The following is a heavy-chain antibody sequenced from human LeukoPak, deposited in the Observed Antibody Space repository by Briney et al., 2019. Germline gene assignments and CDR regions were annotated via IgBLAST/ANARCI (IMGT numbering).Heavy chain of an antibody. CDR2: MNPNSGNT. Sequence: AAVKVSCKASGYTFTSYDINWVRQATGQGLEWMGWMNPNSGNTGYAQKFQGRVTITRNTSTSTAYMELSSLRSEDTAVYYCARGYIAYYDFWSGYFNNPLYYFDYWGQGTLVTVSS. CDR1: GYTFTSYD. V-gene: IGHV1-8*03. CDR3: ARGYIAYYDFWSGYFNNPLYYFDY. D-gene: IGHD3-3*01. J-gene: IGHJ4*02.